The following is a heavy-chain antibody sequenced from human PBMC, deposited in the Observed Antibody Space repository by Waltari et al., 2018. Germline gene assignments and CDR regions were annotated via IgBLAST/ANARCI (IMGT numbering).Heavy chain of an antibody. J-gene: IGHJ5*02. CDR3: ARGTLGDFWSGYYAVGWFDP. V-gene: IGHV1-46*01. Sequence: QVQLVQSGAEVKKPGASVKVSCKASGYTFTSYYMHWVRQAPGQGLEWMGIINPSGGSTSYAQKFQGRVTMTRDTSTSTVYMELSSLRSEDTAVYYCARGTLGDFWSGYYAVGWFDPWGQGTLVTVSS. CDR2: INPSGGST. CDR1: GYTFTSYY. D-gene: IGHD3-3*01.